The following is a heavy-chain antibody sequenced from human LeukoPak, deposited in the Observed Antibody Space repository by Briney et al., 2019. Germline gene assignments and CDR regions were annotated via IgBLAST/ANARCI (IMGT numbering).Heavy chain of an antibody. D-gene: IGHD3-16*01. Sequence: ASVKVSCKASGYTFTSYDINWVRQATGQGLEWMGWMNPNSGNTGYAQKFQGRVTMTRNTSISTAYMEPSSLRSEDTAVYYCARGDYVFGAVDYWGQGTLVTVSS. V-gene: IGHV1-8*01. J-gene: IGHJ4*02. CDR1: GYTFTSYD. CDR2: MNPNSGNT. CDR3: ARGDYVFGAVDY.